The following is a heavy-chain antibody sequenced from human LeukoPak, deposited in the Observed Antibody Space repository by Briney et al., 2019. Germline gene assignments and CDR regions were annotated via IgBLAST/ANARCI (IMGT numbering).Heavy chain of an antibody. CDR1: GYSVTSYW. J-gene: IGHJ4*02. V-gene: IGHV5-51*01. CDR2: IYPGDSDT. CDR3: ARPLDAVAGTSSDY. Sequence: GESLKISCKGSGYSVTSYWIGWVRQMPGKGLEGMGIIYPGDSDTRYSPSFQGQVTISADRSISTTYLQWSSLKASDTAMYYCARPLDAVAGTSSDYWGQGTLVTVSS. D-gene: IGHD6-19*01.